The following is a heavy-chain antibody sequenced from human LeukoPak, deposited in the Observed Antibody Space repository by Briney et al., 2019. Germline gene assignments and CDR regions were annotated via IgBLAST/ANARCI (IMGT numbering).Heavy chain of an antibody. Sequence: GGSLRLSCAASGFTVSSNYMSWVRQAPGKGLEWVSVIYSGGSTYYADSVKGRFTISRDNSKNTLYLQMNSLRAEDTAVYYCARAAAYCGGDCYLDYWGQGTLVTVSS. CDR1: GFTVSSNY. J-gene: IGHJ4*02. CDR3: ARAAAYCGGDCYLDY. V-gene: IGHV3-53*01. D-gene: IGHD2-21*01. CDR2: IYSGGST.